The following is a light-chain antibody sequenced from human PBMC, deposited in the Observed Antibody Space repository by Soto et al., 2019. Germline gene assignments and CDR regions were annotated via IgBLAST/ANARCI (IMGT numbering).Light chain of an antibody. V-gene: IGKV3-11*01. CDR1: QSVSSY. CDR3: QQRSTGPPLVFT. Sequence: EIVLTQSPATLSLSPGERATLSCRASQSVSSYLAWYQQKPGQAPRLLIYDASNRATGIPARFSGSGSGTDFTLTISSLEPDDFAVYYCQQRSTGPPLVFTFGPGTKVDIK. J-gene: IGKJ3*01. CDR2: DAS.